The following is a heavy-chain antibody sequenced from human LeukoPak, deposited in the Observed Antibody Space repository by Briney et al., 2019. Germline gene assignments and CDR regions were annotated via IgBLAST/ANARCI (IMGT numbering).Heavy chain of an antibody. CDR3: ARAPAYYYGSGSYAPAYYFDY. J-gene: IGHJ4*02. D-gene: IGHD3-10*01. Sequence: SETLSLTCTVSGGSISSYYWSWIRQPPGKGLEWIGYIYYSGSTNYNPSLKSRVTISVDTSKNQFSLKLSSVTAADTAVYYCARAPAYYYGSGSYAPAYYFDYWGQGTLVTVSS. V-gene: IGHV4-59*01. CDR1: GGSISSYY. CDR2: IYYSGST.